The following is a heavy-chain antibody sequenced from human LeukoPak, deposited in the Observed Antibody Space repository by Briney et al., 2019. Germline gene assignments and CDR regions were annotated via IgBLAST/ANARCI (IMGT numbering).Heavy chain of an antibody. CDR2: IKPDGSEQ. CDR1: GFTFSNYW. D-gene: IGHD1-26*01. J-gene: IGHJ4*02. V-gene: IGHV3-7*03. CDR3: ARVVMWELDYYFDY. Sequence: GGSLRLSCADSGFTFSNYWMSWVRQAPGKGLEWVANIKPDGSEQYYVDSVKGRFTISRDNAKNSLYLQMNTLRAEDTAVYYCARVVMWELDYYFDYWGQGTLVTVSS.